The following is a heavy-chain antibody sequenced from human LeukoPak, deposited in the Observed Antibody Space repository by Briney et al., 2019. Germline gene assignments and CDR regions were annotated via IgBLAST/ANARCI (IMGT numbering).Heavy chain of an antibody. CDR1: GGTSSSYA. CDR3: ARPSNYDFWSGYDTLFDY. J-gene: IGHJ4*02. V-gene: IGHV1-69*04. D-gene: IGHD3-3*01. CDR2: IIPILGIA. Sequence: SVKVSCKASGGTSSSYAISWVRQAPGQGLEWMGRIIPILGIANYAQKFQGRVTITADKSTSTAYMELSSLRSEDTAVYYCARPSNYDFWSGYDTLFDYWGQGTLVTVSS.